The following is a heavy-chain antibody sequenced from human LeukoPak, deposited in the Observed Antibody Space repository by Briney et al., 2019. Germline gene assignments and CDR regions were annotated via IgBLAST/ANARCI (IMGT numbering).Heavy chain of an antibody. Sequence: GESLKISCKGSGYSFTSYWIGWVRQMPGKGLEWMGIIYPGDSDTRYSPSFQGQVTISADKSISTAYLQWSSLKASDTAMYYCARQEVEYSSSDNYFDYWGQGTLVTVSS. CDR3: ARQEVEYSSSDNYFDY. CDR1: GYSFTSYW. J-gene: IGHJ4*02. V-gene: IGHV5-51*01. D-gene: IGHD6-6*01. CDR2: IYPGDSDT.